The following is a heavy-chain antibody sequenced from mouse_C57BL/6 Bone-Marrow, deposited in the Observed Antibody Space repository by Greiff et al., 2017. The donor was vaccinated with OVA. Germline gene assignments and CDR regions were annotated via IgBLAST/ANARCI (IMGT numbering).Heavy chain of an antibody. D-gene: IGHD2-5*01. Sequence: QVQLQQSGPGLVQPSQSLSITCTVSGFSLTSYGVHWVRQSPGKGLEWLGVIWRGGSTDYNAAFMSRLSITKDNSKSQVFFKMNSLQADDTAIYDCAKGDYSNLGYFDVWGTGTTVTVSS. J-gene: IGHJ1*03. CDR2: IWRGGST. CDR1: GFSLTSYG. CDR3: AKGDYSNLGYFDV. V-gene: IGHV2-5*01.